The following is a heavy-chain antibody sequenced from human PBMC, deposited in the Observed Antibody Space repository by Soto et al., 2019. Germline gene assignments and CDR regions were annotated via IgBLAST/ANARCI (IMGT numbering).Heavy chain of an antibody. J-gene: IGHJ5*02. CDR3: ARGHPRSFLSTVVVAAYWFDP. CDR2: ISHTANT. V-gene: IGHV4-4*02. Sequence: PSETLSLTCAVSGGSISSSNWWSWVRQPPGKGLEWIGEISHTANTNCNPSLKSRVTISVDTSKNQFSLKLRSVTAADTAVYYCARGHPRSFLSTVVVAAYWFDPWGQGTLVTVSS. CDR1: GGSISSSNW. D-gene: IGHD2-15*01.